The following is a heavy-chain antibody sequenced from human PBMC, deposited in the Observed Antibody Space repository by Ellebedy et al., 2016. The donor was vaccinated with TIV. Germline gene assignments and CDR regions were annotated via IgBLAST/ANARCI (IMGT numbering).Heavy chain of an antibody. V-gene: IGHV3-30-3*01. Sequence: GGSLRLSXAASGFTFSNYLMQWARQAPGKGLEWLSFISSDVNNKNYADSVKGRFTISRDNSKNTLYLQMNSLRSEDTAVYYCATRTYNIQYGGGMDVWGQGTTVTVSS. J-gene: IGHJ6*02. D-gene: IGHD5-24*01. CDR2: ISSDVNNK. CDR1: GFTFSNYL. CDR3: ATRTYNIQYGGGMDV.